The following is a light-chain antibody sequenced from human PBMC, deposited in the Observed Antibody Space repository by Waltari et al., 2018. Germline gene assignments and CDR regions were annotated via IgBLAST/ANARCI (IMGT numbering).Light chain of an antibody. V-gene: IGLV2-14*03. CDR2: DIT. CDR3: TSFTYRTTLV. Sequence: QSALPPPASVSGSPDKSITISCTGTNRDVGDYNPVSWYQSLPGKAPNLLIYDITKWPSGVSDRFSGSMAGATASLIISVLQAEDEADYYCTSFTYRTTLVFGGGTKLAVI. CDR1: NRDVGDYNP. J-gene: IGLJ2*01.